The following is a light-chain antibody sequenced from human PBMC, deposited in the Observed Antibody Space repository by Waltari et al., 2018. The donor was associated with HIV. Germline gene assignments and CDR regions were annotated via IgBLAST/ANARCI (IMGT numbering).Light chain of an antibody. Sequence: DIQMTQSPSSLSASVGDSVTITCLASQNINNSLNWYQAKPGKAPKLLIFAASSLRSGVRSRFSGSGSGTAFTLTSNNLQPEDFARYYCQQSYSTTWTFGQGTRVEIE. CDR3: QQSYSTTWT. CDR2: AAS. V-gene: IGKV1-39*01. J-gene: IGKJ1*01. CDR1: QNINNS.